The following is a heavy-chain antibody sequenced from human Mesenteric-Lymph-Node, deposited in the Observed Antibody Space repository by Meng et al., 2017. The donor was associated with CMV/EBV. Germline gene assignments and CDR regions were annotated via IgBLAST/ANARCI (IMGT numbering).Heavy chain of an antibody. CDR2: IYHSGST. D-gene: IGHD5-24*01. CDR1: GGSISSSNW. CDR3: ARRRDGYTYFDY. J-gene: IGHJ4*02. V-gene: IGHV4-4*02. Sequence: CAVSGGSISSSNWWSWARQPPGKGLEWIGEIYHSGSTNYNPSLKSRVTISVDKSKNQFSLKLSSVTAADTAVYYCARRRDGYTYFDYWGQGTLVTVSS.